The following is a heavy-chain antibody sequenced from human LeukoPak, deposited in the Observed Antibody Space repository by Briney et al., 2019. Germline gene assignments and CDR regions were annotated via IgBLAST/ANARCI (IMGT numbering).Heavy chain of an antibody. J-gene: IGHJ4*02. CDR2: ISGSGGIT. CDR3: AKDCAYGEHAFDY. V-gene: IGHV3-23*01. CDR1: GFTFSSYA. D-gene: IGHD4-17*01. Sequence: GGSLRLSCAASGFTFSSYAMSWVRQAPGKGLEWVSSISGSGGITYYEDSVKGRFTISRDKSKNTLYLQMSSLRAEDTAVYYCAKDCAYGEHAFDYWGQGTLVTVSS.